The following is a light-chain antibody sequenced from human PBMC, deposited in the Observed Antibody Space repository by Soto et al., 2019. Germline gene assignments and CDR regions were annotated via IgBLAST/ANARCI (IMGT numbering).Light chain of an antibody. CDR1: QSISPW. V-gene: IGKV1-5*03. J-gene: IGKJ2*01. Sequence: DIQMTQSPSTLSAYVGERVTITCRASQSISPWLAWYQKKPGKAPNLLIYRASNLQTGVPSRFSGSGSGTEFTLTIYSLQPDDFATYYCQQYRSRPYTFGQGTKLEIE. CDR2: RAS. CDR3: QQYRSRPYT.